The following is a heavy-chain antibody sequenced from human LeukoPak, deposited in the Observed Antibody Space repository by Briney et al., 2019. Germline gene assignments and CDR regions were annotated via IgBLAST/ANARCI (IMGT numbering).Heavy chain of an antibody. Sequence: PGGSLRLSCAASGFTFSSCAMTWVRQAPGKGLAWVSSISGSGATTYYADSVKGRFTISRDNSNNTVYLQMNSLRAEDTAVYYCAKDQSRVGASDPFDYWGQGMQVGVSS. CDR2: ISGSGATT. D-gene: IGHD1-26*01. V-gene: IGHV3-23*01. J-gene: IGHJ4*02. CDR1: GFTFSSCA. CDR3: AKDQSRVGASDPFDY.